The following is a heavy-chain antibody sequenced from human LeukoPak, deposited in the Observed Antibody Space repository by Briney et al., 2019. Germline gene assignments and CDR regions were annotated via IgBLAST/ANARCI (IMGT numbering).Heavy chain of an antibody. CDR3: AKDIVVVPADTDQADWFDP. CDR1: GFTFTSYA. CDR2: ISGSGGST. J-gene: IGHJ5*02. Sequence: PGGSLRLSCAASGFTFTSYAMSWVRQAPGKGLEWVSGISGSGGSTYYADSVKGRFTISRDNSKNTLYLQMNSLRAEDTAVYYCAKDIVVVPADTDQADWFDPWGQGTLVTVSS. V-gene: IGHV3-23*01. D-gene: IGHD2-2*01.